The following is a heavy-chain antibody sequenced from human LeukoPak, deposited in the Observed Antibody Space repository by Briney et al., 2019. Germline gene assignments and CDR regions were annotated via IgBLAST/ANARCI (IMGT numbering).Heavy chain of an antibody. Sequence: ASETLSLTCTVSGGSISSSSYYWGWIRQPPGKGLEWIGSIYYSGSTYYNPSLKSRVTISVDTSKNQFSLKLSSVTAADTAVYYCARVENSVIYGSGSYDYWGQGTLVTVSS. CDR1: GGSISSSSYY. J-gene: IGHJ4*02. V-gene: IGHV4-39*07. CDR3: ARVENSVIYGSGSYDY. CDR2: IYYSGST. D-gene: IGHD3-10*01.